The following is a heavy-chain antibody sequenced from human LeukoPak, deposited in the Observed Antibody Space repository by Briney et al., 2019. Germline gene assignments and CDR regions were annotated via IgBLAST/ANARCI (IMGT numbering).Heavy chain of an antibody. CDR3: AKDEVVAPSDFYDILTGYYIWRPTGRYDAFDI. Sequence: GGPLGLSCAPSGFTSSPFSLTWVRQAPGTGLEWLSYFSGNVGVIPYADSVTARFTIYRDNSKNTLYLQMDSMTAEDTAVYYCAKDEVVAPSDFYDILTGYYIWRPTGRYDAFDIWGQGTMVTVSS. V-gene: IGHV3-48*01. CDR2: FSGNVGVI. D-gene: IGHD3-9*01. CDR1: GFTSSPFS. J-gene: IGHJ3*02.